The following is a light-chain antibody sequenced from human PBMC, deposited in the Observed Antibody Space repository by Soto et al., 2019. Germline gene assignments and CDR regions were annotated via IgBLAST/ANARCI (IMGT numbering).Light chain of an antibody. CDR3: QQYDNALWT. CDR2: SAS. CDR1: QSVISTY. V-gene: IGKV3-20*01. Sequence: EIVLTQSPGTLSLSPGQRATLSCRASQSVISTYLTWYQQKPGQAPRLLIYSASNRATGVPDRFSGSGSGTDFTLTISSLEPEDFAVYYCQQYDNALWTFGQGTKVEI. J-gene: IGKJ1*01.